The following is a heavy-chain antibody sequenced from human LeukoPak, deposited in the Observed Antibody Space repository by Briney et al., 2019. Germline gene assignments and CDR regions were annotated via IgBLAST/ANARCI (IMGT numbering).Heavy chain of an antibody. Sequence: GGSLRLSCAASGFTFSSYAMSWVRQAPGKGLEWVSAISGSGGSTYYADSVRGRFSISRDNSKNTLYLQMNSLRAEDTAVYYCAKAWTPSSSNAFDIWGQGTMVTVSS. J-gene: IGHJ3*02. CDR2: ISGSGGST. CDR1: GFTFSSYA. D-gene: IGHD6-6*01. V-gene: IGHV3-23*01. CDR3: AKAWTPSSSNAFDI.